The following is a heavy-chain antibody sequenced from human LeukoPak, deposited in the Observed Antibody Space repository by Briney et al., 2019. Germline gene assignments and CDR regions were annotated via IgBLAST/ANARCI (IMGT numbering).Heavy chain of an antibody. J-gene: IGHJ5*02. Sequence: SETLSLTCTVSGGFISSYYWSWLRQPPGKGLEWIGYIYYSGSTNYNPSLKSRVTISVDTSKNQFSLKLSSVTAADTAVYYCARHPDFWSGYYSNWFDPWGQGTLVTVSS. D-gene: IGHD3-3*01. CDR1: GGFISSYY. V-gene: IGHV4-59*08. CDR2: IYYSGST. CDR3: ARHPDFWSGYYSNWFDP.